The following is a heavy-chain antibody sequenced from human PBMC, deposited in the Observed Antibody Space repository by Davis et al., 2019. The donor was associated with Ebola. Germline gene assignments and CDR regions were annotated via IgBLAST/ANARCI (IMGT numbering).Heavy chain of an antibody. CDR3: ARGGVAYSDLDY. V-gene: IGHV1-69*05. Sequence: SVKVSCKVSGDTFTNYAITWVRQAPGQGLEWMGSIIPIFNTANYAQKFQGRVTMTRENSMSTAYMELRSLRSEDTAVYFCARGGVAYSDLDYWGQGTLVAVSS. CDR2: IIPIFNTA. D-gene: IGHD2-21*01. J-gene: IGHJ4*02. CDR1: GDTFTNYA.